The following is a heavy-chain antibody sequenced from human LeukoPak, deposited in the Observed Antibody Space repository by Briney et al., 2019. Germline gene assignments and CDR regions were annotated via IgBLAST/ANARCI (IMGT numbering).Heavy chain of an antibody. V-gene: IGHV4-39*07. CDR2: IYYSGST. J-gene: IGHJ3*02. D-gene: IGHD3-22*01. Sequence: SETLSLTCTVSGGSISSSSYYWGWIRQPPGKGLEWIGSIYYSGSTYYNPSLKSRVTISVDTSKNQFSLKLSSVTAADTAVYYCATTMIAVKDAFDIWGQGTMVTVSS. CDR1: GGSISSSSYY. CDR3: ATTMIAVKDAFDI.